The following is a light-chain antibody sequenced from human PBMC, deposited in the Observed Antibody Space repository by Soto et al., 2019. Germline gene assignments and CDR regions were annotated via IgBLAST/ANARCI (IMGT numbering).Light chain of an antibody. Sequence: EIVLTQSPGTLSLSPGERATLSCRASQSVSSSYLAWYQQKPGQAPRLLIYGASSRATCIPDRFSGSGSGTDFTLTISRLEPEDFAVYYCQQYGSSLLWTFGQGTKVEIK. CDR1: QSVSSSY. J-gene: IGKJ1*01. CDR2: GAS. CDR3: QQYGSSLLWT. V-gene: IGKV3-20*01.